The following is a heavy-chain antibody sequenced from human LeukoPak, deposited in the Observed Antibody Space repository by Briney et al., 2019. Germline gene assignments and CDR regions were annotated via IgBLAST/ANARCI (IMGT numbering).Heavy chain of an antibody. CDR1: GYTFTGYY. CDR3: ARGDVDTAMVDY. Sequence: ASVKVSCKAPGYTFTGYYMHWVRQAPGQGLEWMGWINPSSGGTNYAQKFQGRVTMTRDTSISTAYMELSRLRSDDTAVYYCARGDVDTAMVDYWGQGTLVTVSS. V-gene: IGHV1-2*02. D-gene: IGHD5-18*01. CDR2: INPSSGGT. J-gene: IGHJ4*02.